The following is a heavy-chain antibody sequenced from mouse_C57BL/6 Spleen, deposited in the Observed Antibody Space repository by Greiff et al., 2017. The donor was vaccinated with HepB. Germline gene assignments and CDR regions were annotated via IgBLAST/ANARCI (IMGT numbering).Heavy chain of an antibody. V-gene: IGHV5-17*01. Sequence: EVQVVESGGGLVKPGASLKLSCAASGFTFSDYGMHWVRQAPEKGLEWVAYISSGSSTIYYADTVKGRFTISRDNAKNTLFLQMTSLRSEDTAMYYCAGAYYSNFYFDYWGQGTTLTVSS. J-gene: IGHJ2*01. CDR3: AGAYYSNFYFDY. D-gene: IGHD2-5*01. CDR2: ISSGSSTI. CDR1: GFTFSDYG.